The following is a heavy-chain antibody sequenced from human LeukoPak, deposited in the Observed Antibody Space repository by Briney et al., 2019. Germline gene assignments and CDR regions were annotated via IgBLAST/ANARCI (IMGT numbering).Heavy chain of an antibody. J-gene: IGHJ6*02. CDR1: GGSVSSGSYY. CDR3: AKITVTTSRAGYYYYGMDV. Sequence: PSETLSLTCTVSGGSVSSGSYYWSWIRQPPGKGLEWIGYIYYSGRTNYNPSLKGRVTISVDTSKSQFSLILSSVTAADTAVYYCAKITVTTSRAGYYYYGMDVWGQGTTVTVSS. D-gene: IGHD4-11*01. V-gene: IGHV4-61*01. CDR2: IYYSGRT.